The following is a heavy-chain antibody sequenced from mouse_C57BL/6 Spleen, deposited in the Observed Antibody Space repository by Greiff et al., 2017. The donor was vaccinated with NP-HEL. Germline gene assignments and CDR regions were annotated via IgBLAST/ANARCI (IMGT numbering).Heavy chain of an antibody. V-gene: IGHV1-61*01. CDR3: AREDYDREFAY. D-gene: IGHD2-4*01. J-gene: IGHJ3*01. CDR2: IYPSDSET. CDR1: GYTFTSYW. Sequence: QVQLQQPGAELVRPGSSVKLSCKASGYTFTSYWMDWVKQRPGQGLEWIGNIYPSDSETHYNQKFKDKATLTVDKSSSTAYMQLSSLTSEDAAVYYCAREDYDREFAYWGQGTLVTVSA.